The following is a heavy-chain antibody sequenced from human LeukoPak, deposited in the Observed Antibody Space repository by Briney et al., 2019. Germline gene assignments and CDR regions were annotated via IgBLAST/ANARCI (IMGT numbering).Heavy chain of an antibody. D-gene: IGHD2-15*01. Sequence: GGSLRLSCAASGFTFNTYAMSWVRQAPGKGLEWVSAISGSGGGTYYADSVKGRFTISRGNSKNTLCLQIHSLRAEDTAVYYCAKGKGSSSSSIDWWGQGTLVTVSS. CDR2: ISGSGGGT. J-gene: IGHJ4*02. V-gene: IGHV3-23*01. CDR3: AKGKGSSSSSIDW. CDR1: GFTFNTYA.